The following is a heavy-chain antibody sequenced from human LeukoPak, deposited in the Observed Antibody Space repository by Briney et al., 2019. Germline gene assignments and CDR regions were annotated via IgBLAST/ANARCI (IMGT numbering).Heavy chain of an antibody. CDR3: ARGTKYPNLEWLPTTPYYYYGMDV. Sequence: GGSLRLSCAASGFTFSSYGMHWVRQAPGKGLEWVSSISSSSSYIYYADSVKGRFTISRDNAKNSLYLQMNSLRAEDTAVYYCARGTKYPNLEWLPTTPYYYYGMDVWGQGTTVTVSS. CDR2: ISSSSSYI. D-gene: IGHD3-3*01. V-gene: IGHV3-21*01. J-gene: IGHJ6*02. CDR1: GFTFSSYG.